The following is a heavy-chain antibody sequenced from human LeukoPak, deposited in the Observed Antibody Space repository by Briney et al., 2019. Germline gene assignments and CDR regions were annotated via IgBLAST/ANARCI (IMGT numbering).Heavy chain of an antibody. CDR2: ISGYTGNT. CDR1: SYTFTSYD. Sequence: GASVKVSCKTSSYTFTSYDISWVRQAPGQGLEWMGYISGYTGNTNYAQNLQDRVTMTTDTSTSTAYMELRSLRSDDTAVYYCARWGGTYQTYFDYWGQGTLVTVSS. V-gene: IGHV1-18*01. CDR3: ARWGGTYQTYFDY. J-gene: IGHJ4*02. D-gene: IGHD2-2*01.